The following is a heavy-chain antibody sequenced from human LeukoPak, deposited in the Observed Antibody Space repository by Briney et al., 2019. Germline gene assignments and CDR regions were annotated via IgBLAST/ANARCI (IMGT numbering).Heavy chain of an antibody. V-gene: IGHV3-30*04. CDR2: ISYDGSNK. CDR1: GFTFSSYA. CDR3: AKSGGVRFDP. D-gene: IGHD3-16*01. J-gene: IGHJ5*02. Sequence: PGGSLRLSCAASGFTFSSYAMHWVRQAPGKGLEWVAVISYDGSNKYYADSVKGRFTISRDNSKNTLYLQMNSLRAEDTAVYYCAKSGGVRFDPWGQGTQVTVSS.